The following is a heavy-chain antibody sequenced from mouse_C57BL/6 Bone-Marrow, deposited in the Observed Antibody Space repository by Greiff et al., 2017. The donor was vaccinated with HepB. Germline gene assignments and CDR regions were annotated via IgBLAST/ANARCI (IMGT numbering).Heavy chain of an antibody. CDR3: TRGYGSSYLYYFDY. CDR1: GYTFTSYW. J-gene: IGHJ2*01. Sequence: VQLQQSGTVLARPGASVKMSCKTSGYTFTSYWMHWVKQRPGQGLEWIGAIYPGNSDTSYNQKFKGKAKLTAVTSASTAYMELSSLTNEDSAVYYCTRGYGSSYLYYFDYWGQGTTLTVSS. D-gene: IGHD1-1*01. CDR2: IYPGNSDT. V-gene: IGHV1-5*01.